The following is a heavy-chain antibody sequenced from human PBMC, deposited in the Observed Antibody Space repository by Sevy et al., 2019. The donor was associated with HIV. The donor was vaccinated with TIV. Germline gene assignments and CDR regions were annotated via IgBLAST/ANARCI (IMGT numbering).Heavy chain of an antibody. CDR1: GFTFSYFG. CDR3: AKNTAAAGAGDFEY. CDR2: IQYDGNTK. J-gene: IGHJ4*02. Sequence: GGSLRLSCAASGFTFSYFGMHWVRQAPGKGLEWVTFIQYDGNTKYYADSVKGRFTISRDNSKNTLFLQMNSLKSDDTAVYYCAKNTAAAGAGDFEYWGQGALVTVSS. D-gene: IGHD6-13*01. V-gene: IGHV3-30*02.